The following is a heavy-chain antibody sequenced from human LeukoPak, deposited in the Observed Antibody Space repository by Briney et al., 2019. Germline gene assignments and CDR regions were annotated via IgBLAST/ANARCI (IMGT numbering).Heavy chain of an antibody. CDR1: GFTFSSYN. CDR3: ARAVRGFGELPYYYYYMDV. D-gene: IGHD3-10*01. V-gene: IGHV3-48*04. J-gene: IGHJ6*03. Sequence: GALRLSCAASGFTFSSYNMNWVRQTPGKGLEWVSYISSSGSTIYYADSVKGRFTISRDNAKNSLYLQMNSLRAEDTAVYYCARAVRGFGELPYYYYYMDVWGKGTTVTVSS. CDR2: ISSSGSTI.